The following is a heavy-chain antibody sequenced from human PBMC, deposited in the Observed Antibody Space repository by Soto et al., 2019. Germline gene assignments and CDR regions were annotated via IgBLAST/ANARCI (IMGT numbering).Heavy chain of an antibody. CDR1: GGSISSSGYY. V-gene: IGHV4-39*01. Sequence: PSETMSLTCTVFGGSISSSGYYWGWIRQPPGKGLVWIGSIYYSGSTYYNPSLKSRVTISVDTSKNQFSLKLSSVTAADTAVYYCARIFRRVPTGIAVAGTRFQHWGQGTLVTVSS. CDR2: IYYSGST. J-gene: IGHJ1*01. D-gene: IGHD6-19*01. CDR3: ARIFRRVPTGIAVAGTRFQH.